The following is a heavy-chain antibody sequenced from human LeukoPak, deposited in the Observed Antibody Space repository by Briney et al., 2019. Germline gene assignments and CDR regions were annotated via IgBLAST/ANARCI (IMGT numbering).Heavy chain of an antibody. D-gene: IGHD6-13*01. Sequence: SETLSLTCTVSGGSISSSSYYWGWIRQPPGKGLEWIGSIYYSGSTYYNPSLKSRVTISVGTSKNQFSLKLSSVTAADTAVYYCARRIWYQQPEAFDIWGQGTMVTVSS. J-gene: IGHJ3*02. CDR1: GGSISSSSYY. V-gene: IGHV4-39*01. CDR2: IYYSGST. CDR3: ARRIWYQQPEAFDI.